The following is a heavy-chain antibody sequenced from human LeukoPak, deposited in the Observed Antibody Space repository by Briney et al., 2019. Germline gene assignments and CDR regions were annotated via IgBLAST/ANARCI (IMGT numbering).Heavy chain of an antibody. CDR1: GFTFSSYD. V-gene: IGHV3-30*04. Sequence: GGSLRLSCTASGFTFSSYDMQWVRQAPGKGLEWVAGISYDGSNKIHAESVKGRFTISRDSPKNTLCLQMNSLKAEDTAVYSCARGQYYFDYWSQGTLVTVSS. CDR2: ISYDGSNK. D-gene: IGHD6-19*01. CDR3: ARGQYYFDY. J-gene: IGHJ4*02.